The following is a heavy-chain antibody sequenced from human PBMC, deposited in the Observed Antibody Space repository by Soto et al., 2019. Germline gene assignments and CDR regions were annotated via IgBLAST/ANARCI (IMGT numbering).Heavy chain of an antibody. CDR2: MNPNSGDT. J-gene: IGHJ4*02. Sequence: QVQLVQSGAEVKKPGASVKVSCKASGYTFTSYDINWVRQATGQGPEWMGWMNPNSGDTHYAQTFQGRVTTTRNTSILTAYLELCSLRSVDTAMFYCARWCGCNSRDYWGQGTLVTVSA. D-gene: IGHD4-4*01. V-gene: IGHV1-8*01. CDR3: ARWCGCNSRDY. CDR1: GYTFTSYD.